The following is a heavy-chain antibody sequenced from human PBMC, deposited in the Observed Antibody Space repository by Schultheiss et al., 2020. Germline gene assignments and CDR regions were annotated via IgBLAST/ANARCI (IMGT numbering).Heavy chain of an antibody. CDR2: IKQDGSEK. CDR1: GFTFSSYW. D-gene: IGHD3-10*01. CDR3: AKVGSLWFGEGKNWFDP. V-gene: IGHV3-7*03. Sequence: GGSLRLSCAASGFTFSSYWMSWVRQAPGKGLEWVANIKQDGSEKYYVDSVKGRFTISRDNSKNTLYLQMNSLRVEDTAVYHCAKVGSLWFGEGKNWFDPWGQGNLV. J-gene: IGHJ5*02.